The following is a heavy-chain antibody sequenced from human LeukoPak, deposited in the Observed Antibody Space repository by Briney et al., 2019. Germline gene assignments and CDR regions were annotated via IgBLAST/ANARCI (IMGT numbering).Heavy chain of an antibody. CDR3: ARRLRGIDY. D-gene: IGHD3-16*01. CDR2: IYYSGST. J-gene: IGHJ4*02. V-gene: IGHV4-59*01. Sequence: PSAPLSLTCTVSGGSISSYYWSWIRQPPGKGLEWIGYIYYSGSTNYNPSLKSRVTISVDTSKNQFSLKLSSVTAADTAVYYCARRLRGIDYWGQGTLVTVSS. CDR1: GGSISSYY.